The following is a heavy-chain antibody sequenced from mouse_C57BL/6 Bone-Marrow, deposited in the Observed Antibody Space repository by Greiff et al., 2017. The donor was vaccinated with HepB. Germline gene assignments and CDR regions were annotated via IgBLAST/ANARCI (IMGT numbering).Heavy chain of an antibody. CDR3: ARDTGVFV. V-gene: IGHV1-26*01. CDR1: GYTFTDYY. D-gene: IGHD4-1*01. CDR2: INPNNGGT. J-gene: IGHJ1*03. Sequence: EVQLQQSGPELVKPGASVKISCKASGYTFTDYYMNWVKQSHGKSLEWIGDINPNNGGTSYNQKFKGKATLTADKSSSTAYMQLSSLTSEDSAVYYCARDTGVFVWGTGTTVTVSS.